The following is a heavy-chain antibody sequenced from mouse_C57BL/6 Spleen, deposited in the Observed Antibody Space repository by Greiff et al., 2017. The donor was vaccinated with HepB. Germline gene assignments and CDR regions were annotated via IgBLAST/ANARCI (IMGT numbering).Heavy chain of an antibody. J-gene: IGHJ2*01. Sequence: VQLQQSGPELVKPGASVKISCKASGYAFSSSWMNWVKQRPGKGLEWIGRIYPGDGDTNYNGKFKGKATLTADKSSSTAYMQLSSLTSEDSAVYFCASSGYPYWGQGTTLTVSS. D-gene: IGHD3-2*02. CDR1: GYAFSSSW. CDR2: IYPGDGDT. CDR3: ASSGYPY. V-gene: IGHV1-82*01.